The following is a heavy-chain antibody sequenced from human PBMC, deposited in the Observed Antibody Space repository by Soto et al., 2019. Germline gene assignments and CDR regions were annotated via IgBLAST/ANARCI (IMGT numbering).Heavy chain of an antibody. CDR2: IWYDGSNK. Sequence: LRLSCAASGFNFSSYAMHWVRQAPGKGLEWVAVIWYDGSNKYYAESVKGRFTISRDNSKNTLYVQMNSLTVEDTAVYYCARAQYTGSYFDACDVWGQGTMVTVSS. D-gene: IGHD1-26*01. CDR1: GFNFSSYA. CDR3: ARAQYTGSYFDACDV. V-gene: IGHV3-33*08. J-gene: IGHJ3*01.